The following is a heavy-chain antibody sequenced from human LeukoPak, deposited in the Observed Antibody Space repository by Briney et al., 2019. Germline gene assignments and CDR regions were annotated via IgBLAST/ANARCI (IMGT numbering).Heavy chain of an antibody. CDR3: ARRDTATYHYYYGMDV. D-gene: IGHD5-18*01. CDR1: GGTFSSYA. V-gene: IGHV1-69*04. J-gene: IGHJ6*02. Sequence: SVKVSCKASGGTFSSYAISWVRQAPGQGLEWMGRIIPILGIANYAQKFQGRVTITADKSTGTAYMELSSLRSEDTAVYYCARRDTATYHYYYGMDVWGQGATVTVSS. CDR2: IIPILGIA.